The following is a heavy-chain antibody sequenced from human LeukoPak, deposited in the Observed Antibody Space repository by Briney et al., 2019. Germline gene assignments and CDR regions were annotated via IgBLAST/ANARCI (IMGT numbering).Heavy chain of an antibody. CDR2: IYPGDSDT. Sequence: GESLKISCKASGYSFSSYWIAWVRQMSGKGLEWMGIIYPGDSDTRYSPSFQGQVTISADKSIITAYLQWNSLKASDTAIYYCARFVGACSGGNCYSDYWGQGTLVTVSS. V-gene: IGHV5-51*01. CDR1: GYSFSSYW. D-gene: IGHD2-15*01. CDR3: ARFVGACSGGNCYSDY. J-gene: IGHJ4*02.